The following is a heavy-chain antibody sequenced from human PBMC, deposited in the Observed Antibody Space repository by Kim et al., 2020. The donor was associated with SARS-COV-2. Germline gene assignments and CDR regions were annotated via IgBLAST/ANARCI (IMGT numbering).Heavy chain of an antibody. V-gene: IGHV4-34*01. CDR1: GGSFSGYY. Sequence: SETLSLTCAVYGGSFSGYYWSWIRQPPGKGLEWIGEINHSGSTNYNPSLKSRVTISVDTSKNQFSLKLSSVTAADTAVYYCARGGGYGSDYWGQGTLVTV. CDR2: INHSGST. D-gene: IGHD3-10*01. J-gene: IGHJ4*02. CDR3: ARGGGYGSDY.